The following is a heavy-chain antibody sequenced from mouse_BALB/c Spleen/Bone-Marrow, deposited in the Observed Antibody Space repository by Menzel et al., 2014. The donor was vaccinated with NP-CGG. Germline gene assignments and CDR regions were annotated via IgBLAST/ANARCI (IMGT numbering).Heavy chain of an antibody. J-gene: IGHJ4*01. V-gene: IGHV7-3*02. Sequence: EVKLVESGGGLVQPGGSLRLSCTTSGFTFTDYYMSWVRQPPGKALEWLAFIRNKANGYTTEYSASVKGRFTISRDNSQSILYLQMNTLRAEDSATYYCARFPMDYWGQATSATVSS. CDR3: ARFPMDY. CDR1: GFTFTDYY. CDR2: IRNKANGYTT.